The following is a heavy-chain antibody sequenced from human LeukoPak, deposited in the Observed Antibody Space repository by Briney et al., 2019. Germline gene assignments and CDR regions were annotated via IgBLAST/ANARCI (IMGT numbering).Heavy chain of an antibody. J-gene: IGHJ5*02. CDR2: IYYSGST. Sequence: SETLSLTCTVSNDSITSGAYYWTWIPQHPGKGLEWIRYIYYSGSTYYNPSLKSRISMSVDTSKNQFSLKLNSVTAADTAVYYCARDLAAAGSFDPWGQGTLVTVSS. D-gene: IGHD6-13*01. CDR3: ARDLAAAGSFDP. CDR1: NDSITSGAYY. V-gene: IGHV4-31*03.